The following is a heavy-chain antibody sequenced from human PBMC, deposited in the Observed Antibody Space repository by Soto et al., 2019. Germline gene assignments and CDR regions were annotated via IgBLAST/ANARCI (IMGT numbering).Heavy chain of an antibody. V-gene: IGHV3-30*03. D-gene: IGHD2-15*01. CDR2: ISYDGSNK. J-gene: IGHJ5*02. Sequence: QPWGSLRLSCAASGFTFSSYGMHWVRQAPGKGLEWVAVISYDGSNKYYADSVKGRFTISRDNSKNTLYLQMNSLRAEDTAVYYCVRGGGGGLFDPWGQGTMVTVSS. CDR1: GFTFSSYG. CDR3: VRGGGGGLFDP.